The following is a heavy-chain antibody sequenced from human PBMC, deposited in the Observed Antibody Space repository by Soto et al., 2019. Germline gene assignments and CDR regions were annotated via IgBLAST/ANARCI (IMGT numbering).Heavy chain of an antibody. CDR1: GGSISSGGYY. D-gene: IGHD3-16*01. CDR3: ARDLNPEGGNWFDP. J-gene: IGHJ5*02. V-gene: IGHV4-31*03. Sequence: SETLSLTCTVSGGSISSGGYYWSWIRQHPGKGLEWIGYIYYSGSTYYNPSLKSRVTISVDTSKNQFSLKLSSVTAADTAVYYCARDLNPEGGNWFDPWGQGTLVTVSS. CDR2: IYYSGST.